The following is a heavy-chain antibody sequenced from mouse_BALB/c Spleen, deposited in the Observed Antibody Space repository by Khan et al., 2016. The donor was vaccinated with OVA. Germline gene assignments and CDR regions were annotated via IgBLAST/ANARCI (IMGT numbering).Heavy chain of an antibody. CDR3: VRPSYDGYYEWFAY. CDR2: IRSKSNNYAT. J-gene: IGHJ3*01. D-gene: IGHD2-3*01. CDR1: GFTFNTFA. Sequence: VQLKESGGGLMQPKGSLKLSCAASGFTFNTFAMNWVRQAPGKGLEWVARIRSKSNNYATYYADSVHDRLTISRDGSQSMLYLQMNNLKTEDTAMYYCVRPSYDGYYEWFAYWGQGTLVTVSA. V-gene: IGHV10-1*02.